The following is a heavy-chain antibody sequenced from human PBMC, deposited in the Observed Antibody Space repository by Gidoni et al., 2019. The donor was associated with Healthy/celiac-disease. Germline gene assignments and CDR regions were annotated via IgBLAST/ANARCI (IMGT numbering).Heavy chain of an antibody. D-gene: IGHD1-26*01. CDR3: ARAYRYSGSYYDY. J-gene: IGHJ4*02. Sequence: QVQLVESGGGVVQPGRSLRLSCAASGFTFSSYAMHWVRQAPGKGLEWVAVISYDGSNKYYADSVKGRFTISRDNSKNTLYLQMNSLRAEDTAVYYCARAYRYSGSYYDYWGQGTLVTVSS. V-gene: IGHV3-30-3*01. CDR1: GFTFSSYA. CDR2: ISYDGSNK.